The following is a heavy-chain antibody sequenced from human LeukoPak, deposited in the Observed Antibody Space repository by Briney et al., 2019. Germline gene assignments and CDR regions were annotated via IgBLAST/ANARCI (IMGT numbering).Heavy chain of an antibody. Sequence: PGGSLRLSCAASGFTFSSYAMSGVRQAPGKGVQGVSGVSGSGGSTYYADSVKGRFTISRDKSMNTLFLQMNSLRAEDTAVYYCAKAEKKGSSRPFNYWGQGSLLTVSS. CDR1: GFTFSSYA. CDR3: AKAEKKGSSRPFNY. J-gene: IGHJ4*02. CDR2: VSGSGGST. D-gene: IGHD6-19*01. V-gene: IGHV3-23*01.